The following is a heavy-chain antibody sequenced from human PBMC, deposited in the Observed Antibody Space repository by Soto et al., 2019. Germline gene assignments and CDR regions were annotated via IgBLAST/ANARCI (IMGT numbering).Heavy chain of an antibody. V-gene: IGHV3-30*18. CDR2: ISYDGSNK. D-gene: IGHD2-21*01. CDR3: AKVMTSYSYYYYGMDV. Sequence: PGGSLRLSCAASGFTFSSYGMHWVRQAPGKGLEWVAVISYDGSNKYYADSVKGRFTISRDNSKNTLYLQMNSLRAEDTAVYYCAKVMTSYSYYYYGMDVWGQGTTVTVSS. CDR1: GFTFSSYG. J-gene: IGHJ6*02.